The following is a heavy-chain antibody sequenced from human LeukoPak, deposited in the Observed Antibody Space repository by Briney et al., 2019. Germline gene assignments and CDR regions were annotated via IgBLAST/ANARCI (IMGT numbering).Heavy chain of an antibody. Sequence: SETLSLTCTVSGGSISSGGYYWSWIRQHPGKGLEWIGYIYYSGSTNYNPSLKSRVTISVDTSKNQFSLKLSSVTAADTAVYYCARLGYSYGYPIDYWGQGTLVTVSS. CDR3: ARLGYSYGYPIDY. CDR1: GGSISSGGYY. D-gene: IGHD5-18*01. CDR2: IYYSGST. V-gene: IGHV4-61*08. J-gene: IGHJ4*02.